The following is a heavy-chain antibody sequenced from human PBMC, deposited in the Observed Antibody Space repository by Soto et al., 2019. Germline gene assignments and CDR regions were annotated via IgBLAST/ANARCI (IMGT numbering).Heavy chain of an antibody. D-gene: IGHD1-26*01. CDR3: ARDIVNYGLDV. V-gene: IGHV1-18*01. CDR2: ISTDNGNI. Sequence: ASVKVSCKASGYSFSSNGISWVRQAPGQGLEWMGWISTDNGNINYAQKLQGRVTISTDASTNTVHMELRSLRSDDTAVFYCARDIVNYGLDVWGQGTTVTVFS. CDR1: GYSFSSNG. J-gene: IGHJ6*02.